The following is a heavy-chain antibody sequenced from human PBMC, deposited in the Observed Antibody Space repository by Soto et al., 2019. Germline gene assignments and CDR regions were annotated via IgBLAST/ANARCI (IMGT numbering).Heavy chain of an antibody. CDR3: ARGSNYDFWSGYYRGNYYYYYGMDV. CDR2: IYYSGSP. CDR1: GGSISSSSYY. Sequence: SETLSLTCTVSGGSISSSSYYWGWIRQPPGKGLEWIGSIYYSGSPYYNPSLKSRVTISVDTSKNQFSLKLSSVTAADTAVYYCARGSNYDFWSGYYRGNYYYYYGMDVWGQGTTVTVSS. J-gene: IGHJ6*02. D-gene: IGHD3-3*01. V-gene: IGHV4-39*07.